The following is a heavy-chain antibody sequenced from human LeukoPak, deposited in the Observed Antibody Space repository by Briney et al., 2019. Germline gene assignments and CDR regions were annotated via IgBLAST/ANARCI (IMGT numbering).Heavy chain of an antibody. V-gene: IGHV4-61*02. Sequence: SQTLSLTCTVSGGSISSGSYYWSWIRQPAGKGLEWIGRIYTSGSTNYNPSLKSRVTISVDTSKNQFSLKLSSVTAADTAVYYCARRGYSSIYFDYWGQGTLVTVSS. D-gene: IGHD5-18*01. CDR3: ARRGYSSIYFDY. CDR2: IYTSGST. CDR1: GGSISSGSYY. J-gene: IGHJ4*02.